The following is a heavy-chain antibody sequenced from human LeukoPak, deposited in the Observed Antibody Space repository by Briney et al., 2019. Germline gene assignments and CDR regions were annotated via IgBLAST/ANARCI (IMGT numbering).Heavy chain of an antibody. CDR1: GYTFTGYY. J-gene: IGHJ5*01. CDR2: INPNSGGT. V-gene: IGHV1-2*02. CDR3: ARGVLLWFGELLFRTPYNWFDP. D-gene: IGHD3-10*01. Sequence: ASVKVSCKASGYTFTGYYMHWVRQAPGQGLEWMGWINPNSGGTNYAQKFQGRVTMTRDTSISTAYMELSRLRSDDTAVYYCARGVLLWFGELLFRTPYNWFDPWGQGTLVTVSS.